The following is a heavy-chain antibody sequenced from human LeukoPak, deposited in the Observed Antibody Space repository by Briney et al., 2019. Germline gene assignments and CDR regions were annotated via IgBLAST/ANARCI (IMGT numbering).Heavy chain of an antibody. CDR3: ARRYSSSASPHRGISGMDV. J-gene: IGHJ6*02. Sequence: SETLSLTCAVYGGSFSGYYWSWIRQPPGKGLEWIGEINHSGSTNYNPSLKSRVTISVDTSKNQFSLKLSSVTAADTAVYYCARRYSSSASPHRGISGMDVWGQGTTVTVSS. D-gene: IGHD6-13*01. V-gene: IGHV4-34*01. CDR1: GGSFSGYY. CDR2: INHSGST.